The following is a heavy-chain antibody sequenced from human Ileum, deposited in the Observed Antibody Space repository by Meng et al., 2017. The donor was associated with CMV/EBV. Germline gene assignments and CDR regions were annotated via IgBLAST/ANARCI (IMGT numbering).Heavy chain of an antibody. Sequence: GESLKISCAASGFTFSSYGMHWVRQAPGKGLEWVAFIRFDGSNKYYADSVKGRFTISRDNSKNTLYLQMNSLRAEDTAVYYCAKLEVLRFLEWLPVDYWGQGTRVTVSS. D-gene: IGHD3-3*01. CDR2: IRFDGSNK. J-gene: IGHJ4*02. CDR3: AKLEVLRFLEWLPVDY. V-gene: IGHV3-30*02. CDR1: GFTFSSYG.